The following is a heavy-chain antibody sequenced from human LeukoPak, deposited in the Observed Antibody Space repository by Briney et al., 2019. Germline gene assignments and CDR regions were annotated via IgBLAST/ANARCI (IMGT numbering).Heavy chain of an antibody. V-gene: IGHV1-46*01. J-gene: IGHJ4*02. Sequence: GASVKVSCKASGYTFTSYYMHWVRQAPGQGLEWMGIINPSGGSTSYAQKFQGRVTMTRDMSTSTVYMELSSLRSEDTAVYYCAREPRRYGDLDYWGQGTLVTVSS. D-gene: IGHD4-17*01. CDR2: INPSGGST. CDR1: GYTFTSYY. CDR3: AREPRRYGDLDY.